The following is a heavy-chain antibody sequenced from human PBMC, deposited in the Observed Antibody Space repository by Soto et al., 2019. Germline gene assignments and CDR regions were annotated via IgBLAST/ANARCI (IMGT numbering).Heavy chain of an antibody. D-gene: IGHD3-16*01. V-gene: IGHV3-23*01. CDR2: ISGSGGST. J-gene: IGHJ4*02. CDR3: EKREGGGYFAY. CDR1: GCTFSSYA. Sequence: ELQLLESGGGMVQPGGSLRLSCAASGCTFSSYAMSWVRQAPGQGLEWDSAISGSGGSTYSADSVKGRFTISRDNSNNTRYLQTNTLRAQDTAVNDGEKREGGGYFAYWGRGTLVTVT.